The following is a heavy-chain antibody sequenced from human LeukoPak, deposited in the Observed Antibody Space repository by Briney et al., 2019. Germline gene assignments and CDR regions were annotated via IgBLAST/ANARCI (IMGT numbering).Heavy chain of an antibody. J-gene: IGHJ4*02. Sequence: ASVKVSCKASGYMFTGYHMHWVRQAPGQGLEWMGWISLNSGGTSYAQAFEGRVTMTRDTSISTAYMELSRLRSADTAVYYCAKEGGGLDYWGQGTLVTVSS. CDR3: AKEGGGLDY. D-gene: IGHD3-16*01. V-gene: IGHV1-2*02. CDR1: GYMFTGYH. CDR2: ISLNSGGT.